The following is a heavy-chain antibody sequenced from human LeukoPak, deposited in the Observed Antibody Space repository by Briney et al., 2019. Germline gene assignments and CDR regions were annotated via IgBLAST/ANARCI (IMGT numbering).Heavy chain of an antibody. V-gene: IGHV3-13*01. D-gene: IGHD2-15*01. J-gene: IGHJ3*02. CDR2: IGTAGDT. CDR1: GFTFSSYD. CDR3: ARGGVVGAFDI. Sequence: PGGSLRLSCAASGFTFSSYDMHWVRQATGKGLEWVSAIGTAGDTYYPGSVKGRFTISRENAKNSLYLQMNSLGAGDTAVYYCARGGVVGAFDIWGQGTMVTVSS.